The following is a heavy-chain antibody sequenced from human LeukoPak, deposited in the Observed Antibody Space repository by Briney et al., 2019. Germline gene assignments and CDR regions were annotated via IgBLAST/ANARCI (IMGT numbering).Heavy chain of an antibody. CDR3: ASQYYYGSGSYYDDY. D-gene: IGHD3-10*01. CDR2: IYYSGST. Sequence: SETLSLTCTVSGGSISSYYWSWIRQPPGKGLEWIGYIYYSGSTNYNPSLKSRVTISVDTSKNQFSLKLSSVTAADTAVYYCASQYYYGSGSYYDDYWGQGTLVTVSS. V-gene: IGHV4-59*01. CDR1: GGSISSYY. J-gene: IGHJ4*02.